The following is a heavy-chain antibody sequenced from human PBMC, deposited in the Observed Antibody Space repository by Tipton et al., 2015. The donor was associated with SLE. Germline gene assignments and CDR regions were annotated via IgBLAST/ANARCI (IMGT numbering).Heavy chain of an antibody. CDR2: IYYSGST. J-gene: IGHJ5*02. V-gene: IGHV4-59*11. Sequence: TLSLTCTVSGGSISSHYWSWIRQPPGKGLEWIVYIYYSGSTNYNPSLKSRVTISVDTSKNQFSLKLSSVTAADTAVYYCAREAEDCSGGSCYSGWFDPWGQGTLVTVSS. CDR3: AREAEDCSGGSCYSGWFDP. CDR1: GGSISSHY. D-gene: IGHD2-15*01.